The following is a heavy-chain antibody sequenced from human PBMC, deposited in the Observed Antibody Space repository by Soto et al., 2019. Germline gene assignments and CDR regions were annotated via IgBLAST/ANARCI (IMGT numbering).Heavy chain of an antibody. CDR2: TYYRSKWYN. D-gene: IGHD6-6*01. Sequence: SQTLSLTCAISGDSVSCNSAAWNWIRQSPSRGLEWLGRTYYRSKWYNDYAVSVKSRITINPDTSKNQFSLQLNSVTPEDTAVYYCAKGDSSSPYYYYYGMDVWGQGTTVTV. CDR1: GDSVSCNSAA. V-gene: IGHV6-1*01. CDR3: AKGDSSSPYYYYYGMDV. J-gene: IGHJ6*02.